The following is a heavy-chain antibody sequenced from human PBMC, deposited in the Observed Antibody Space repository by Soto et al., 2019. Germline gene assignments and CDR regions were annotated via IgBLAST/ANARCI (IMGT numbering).Heavy chain of an antibody. CDR2: IYYSGST. Sequence: QVQLQESGPGLVKPSETLSLTCTVSGGSISSYYWSWIRQPPGKGLEWIGYIYYSGSTNYNPSLKSRVTISVDTSKNQFSLKLSSVTAADTAVYDCARVGWGYSSSWYGMDVWGQGTTVTVSS. V-gene: IGHV4-59*01. CDR1: GGSISSYY. J-gene: IGHJ6*02. D-gene: IGHD6-13*01. CDR3: ARVGWGYSSSWYGMDV.